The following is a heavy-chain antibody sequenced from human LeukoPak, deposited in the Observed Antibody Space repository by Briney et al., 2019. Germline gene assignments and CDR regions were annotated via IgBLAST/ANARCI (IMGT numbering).Heavy chain of an antibody. Sequence: SQTLSLTCAFSGDSVSSNSAAWNWIRQSPSRGLEWLGRTYYRSKWYNDYAVSVKSRITINPDTSKNQFSLQLNSVTPEDTAVYYCARAAYDFWSGYYSFDYWGQGTLVTVSS. CDR2: TYYRSKWYN. CDR1: GDSVSSNSAA. V-gene: IGHV6-1*01. CDR3: ARAAYDFWSGYYSFDY. J-gene: IGHJ4*02. D-gene: IGHD3-3*01.